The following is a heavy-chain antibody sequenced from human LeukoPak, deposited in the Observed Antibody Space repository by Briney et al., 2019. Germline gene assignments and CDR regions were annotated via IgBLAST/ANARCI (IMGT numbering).Heavy chain of an antibody. J-gene: IGHJ4*02. D-gene: IGHD6-19*01. Sequence: GGSLRLSCAASGFTFSSYAMNWVRQSPGKGLEWVSSISGSGGSTYYADSVKGRFTISRDNSKNTLYLQMNSLRAEDTAVYYCARDHSSGWYSDYFDYWGQGTLVTVSS. CDR3: ARDHSSGWYSDYFDY. CDR1: GFTFSSYA. V-gene: IGHV3-23*01. CDR2: ISGSGGST.